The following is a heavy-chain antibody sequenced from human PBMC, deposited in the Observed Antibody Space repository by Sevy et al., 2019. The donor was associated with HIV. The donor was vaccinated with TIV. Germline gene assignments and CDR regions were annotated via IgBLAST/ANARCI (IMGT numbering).Heavy chain of an antibody. J-gene: IGHJ4*02. V-gene: IGHV1-69*13. CDR3: ARGGGNGSYYFDY. D-gene: IGHD6-19*01. CDR1: GGTFSSYG. Sequence: ASVKVSCKASGGTFSSYGFSWVRQAPGQGLEWMGGISPILGTVKYAQKFQGRVTITADESTKTAYMELSSLRSEDTAVYYCARGGGNGSYYFDYWGQETLVTVSS. CDR2: ISPILGTV.